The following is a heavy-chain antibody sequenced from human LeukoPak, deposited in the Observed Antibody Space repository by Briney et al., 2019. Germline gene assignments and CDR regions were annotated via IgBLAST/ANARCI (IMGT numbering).Heavy chain of an antibody. J-gene: IGHJ3*01. CDR3: ARQSDSSGFDAFNC. V-gene: IGHV5-51*01. D-gene: IGHD6-19*01. CDR1: GYSFTSYW. CDR2: IYPGDSDT. Sequence: GESLKISCQGSGYSFTSYWIGWGRQMPGKRLGWLGIIYPGDSDTRYSPSFQGQVTISADKSITTTYLPWSSVKAAYTAVYYGARQSDSSGFDAFNCWEEAIIVTFS.